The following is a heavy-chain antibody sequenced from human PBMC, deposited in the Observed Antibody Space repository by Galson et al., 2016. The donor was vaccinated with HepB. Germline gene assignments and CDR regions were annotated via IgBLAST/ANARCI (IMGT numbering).Heavy chain of an antibody. D-gene: IGHD3-3*01. V-gene: IGHV5-51*01. CDR3: ARGRGYDFWRGYMDV. J-gene: IGHJ6*04. CDR1: GYTFSSYW. Sequence: QSGAEVKKIGDSLKISCKGLGYTFSSYWIGWVRQVPGKGLEWMGIIYASDSDARYSPPFQGQVTMSVDKSTTTAYLQWRSLKASDTAMYYCARGRGYDFWRGYMDVWGKGTMVTVSS. CDR2: IYASDSDA.